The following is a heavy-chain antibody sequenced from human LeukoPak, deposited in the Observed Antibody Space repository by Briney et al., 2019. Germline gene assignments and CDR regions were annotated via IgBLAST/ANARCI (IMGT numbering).Heavy chain of an antibody. CDR1: GGTFSSYA. V-gene: IGHV1-69*04. J-gene: IGHJ4*02. Sequence: SVKVSCKASGGTFSSYAISWVRQAPGQGLEWMGRIIPILGIANYAQKFQGRVTITADKSTSTAYMELSSLRSEDTAVYYCARESTMVRGVREYYFDYWGQGTLVTVSS. D-gene: IGHD3-10*01. CDR2: IIPILGIA. CDR3: ARESTMVRGVREYYFDY.